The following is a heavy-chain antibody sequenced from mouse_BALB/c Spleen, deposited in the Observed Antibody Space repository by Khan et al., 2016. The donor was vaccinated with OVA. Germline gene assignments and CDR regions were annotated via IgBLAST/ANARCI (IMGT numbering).Heavy chain of an antibody. CDR2: INPATDYT. Sequence: QVRLQQSGAELAKPGASVTMSCKASGYTFTSYWMHWVKQRPGQGLEWIGYINPATDYTEYNQKFKNKATLTADKSSSTAYMQLSSLTSEDSAVYYGMYHGSSSAWFTYWGQGTTVTVSA. CDR1: GYTFTSYW. V-gene: IGHV1-7*01. D-gene: IGHD1-1*01. J-gene: IGHJ3*01. CDR3: MYHGSSSAWFTY.